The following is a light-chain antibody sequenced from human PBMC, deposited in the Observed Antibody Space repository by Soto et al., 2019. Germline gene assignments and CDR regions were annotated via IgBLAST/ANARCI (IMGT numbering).Light chain of an antibody. CDR1: QSVSSY. J-gene: IGKJ4*01. CDR3: QQRSVWPLT. Sequence: EVVLTQFPATLSLSPGDGATLSCRASQSVSSYLAWYQQKRDKAPRLLIYDSSNRATGIPARFSGSGSGTDFSLIISSLEPEDFAVYYCQQRSVWPLTFGGGTKVDIK. V-gene: IGKV3-11*01. CDR2: DSS.